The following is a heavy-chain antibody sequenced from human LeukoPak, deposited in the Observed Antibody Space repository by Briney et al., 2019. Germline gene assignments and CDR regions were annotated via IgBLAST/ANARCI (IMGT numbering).Heavy chain of an antibody. CDR1: GYTFTGAY. Sequence: GASVKVSCKASGYTFTGAYMHWVRQAPGQGLEWMGWINPNSGGTQFAQKFQGRVTMTRGTSISTAYMELDRLRSDDTAVYYCARVLFNSGYDFWGQGTLVTVSS. J-gene: IGHJ4*02. V-gene: IGHV1-2*02. CDR3: ARVLFNSGYDF. D-gene: IGHD2-21*01. CDR2: INPNSGGT.